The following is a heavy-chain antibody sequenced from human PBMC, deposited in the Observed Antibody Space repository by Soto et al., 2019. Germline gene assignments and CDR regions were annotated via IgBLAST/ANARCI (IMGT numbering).Heavy chain of an antibody. J-gene: IGHJ4*02. CDR1: GGSISSYY. V-gene: IGHV4-59*01. CDR2: IYYSGST. CDR3: ARDGPYSSGSFYFDY. D-gene: IGHD6-19*01. Sequence: SETLSLTCTVSGGSISSYYWSWIRQPPGKGLEWIGYIYYSGSTNYNPSLKSRVTISVDTSKNQFSLKLSSVTAADTAVYYCARDGPYSSGSFYFDYWGQGTLVTVSS.